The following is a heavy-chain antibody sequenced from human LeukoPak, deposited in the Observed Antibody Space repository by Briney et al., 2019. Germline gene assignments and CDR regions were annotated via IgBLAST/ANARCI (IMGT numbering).Heavy chain of an antibody. Sequence: EPGGSLRLSCAAAGFTFSSYAMSWVRQAPGKGLEWVSAISGSGGRTYYADSVKGRFTISRDNSQNTLYLQLNSLRAEDTAVYYCAKDQDRTSDYWGQGTLVTVSS. D-gene: IGHD1-1*01. J-gene: IGHJ4*02. CDR2: ISGSGGRT. CDR3: AKDQDRTSDY. V-gene: IGHV3-23*01. CDR1: GFTFSSYA.